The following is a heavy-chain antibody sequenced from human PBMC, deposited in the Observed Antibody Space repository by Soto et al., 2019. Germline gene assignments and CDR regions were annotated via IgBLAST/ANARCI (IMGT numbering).Heavy chain of an antibody. V-gene: IGHV4-61*01. CDR3: ARVGNTLYCYYYYGMDV. CDR1: GGSVSSGSYY. CDR2: IYYSGST. Sequence: SETLSLTCTVSGGSVSSGSYYWSWIRQPPGKGLEWIGYIYYSGSTNYNPSLKSRVTISVDTSKNRFSLKLSSVTAADTAVYYWARVGNTLYCYYYYGMDVWGQGTTVTVSS. D-gene: IGHD1-1*01. J-gene: IGHJ6*02.